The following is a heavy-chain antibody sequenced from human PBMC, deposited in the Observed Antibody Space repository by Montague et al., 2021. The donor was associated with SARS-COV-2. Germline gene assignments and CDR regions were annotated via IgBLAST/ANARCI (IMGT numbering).Heavy chain of an antibody. CDR2: TYYRSKWYN. CDR1: GDSVSSHSPA. CDR3: ARELRRIIMIVDIRGFDY. Sequence: CAISGDSVSSHSPASEWLTHSPSPDLECLGSTYYRSKWYNDYAVSVKSRITINPDTSKNQFSLQLNSVTAENTAVYYCARELRRIIMIVDIRGFDYWGQGTLVTV. D-gene: IGHD3-22*01. J-gene: IGHJ4*02. V-gene: IGHV6-1*01.